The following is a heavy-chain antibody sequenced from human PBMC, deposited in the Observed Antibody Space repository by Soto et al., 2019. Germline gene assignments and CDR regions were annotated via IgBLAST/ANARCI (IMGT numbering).Heavy chain of an antibody. Sequence: GGSLRLSCAVSGFTFSNYWMSWVRQAPGKGLEWVANIKQDGSEEYYVDSVKGRFTISRDNAKNSLYLQMNSLRAEDTAVYYCAREIWSGYYRSPYYYGMDVWGQGTTVTVSS. J-gene: IGHJ6*02. D-gene: IGHD3-3*01. V-gene: IGHV3-7*03. CDR3: AREIWSGYYRSPYYYGMDV. CDR2: IKQDGSEE. CDR1: GFTFSNYW.